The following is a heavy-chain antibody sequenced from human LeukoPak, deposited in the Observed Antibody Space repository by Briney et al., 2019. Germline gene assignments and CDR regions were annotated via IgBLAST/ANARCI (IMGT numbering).Heavy chain of an antibody. J-gene: IGHJ4*02. Sequence: SETLSLTCTVSGGSIRSTTHYWSWIRQSPGKGLEWIGYIYHSGTTYYNPSLKSRVTISVDTSKNQFSLKLSSVTAADTAVYYCAGSIAARLDYWGQGTLVTVSS. D-gene: IGHD6-6*01. CDR2: IYHSGTT. V-gene: IGHV4-61*05. CDR3: AGSIAARLDY. CDR1: GGSIRSTTHY.